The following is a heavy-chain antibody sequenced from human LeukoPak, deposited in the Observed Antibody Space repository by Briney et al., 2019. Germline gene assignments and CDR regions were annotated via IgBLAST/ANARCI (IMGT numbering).Heavy chain of an antibody. J-gene: IGHJ6*02. D-gene: IGHD5-12*01. CDR2: ISYDGSNK. CDR1: GFTFSSYA. V-gene: IGHV3-30-3*01. Sequence: QPGRSLRLSCAAPGFTFSSYAMHWVRQAPGKGLEWVAVISYDGSNKYYADSVKGRFTISRDNSKNTLYLQMNSLRAEDTAVYYCARSLSGYGNYYYGMDVWGQGTTVTVSS. CDR3: ARSLSGYGNYYYGMDV.